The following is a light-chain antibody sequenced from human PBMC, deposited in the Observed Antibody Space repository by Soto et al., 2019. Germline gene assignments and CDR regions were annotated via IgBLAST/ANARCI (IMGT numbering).Light chain of an antibody. Sequence: QAVVTQEPSFSVSPGGTVTLTCGLTSGSVSTSNYPSWYQQTPGQTPRTLIYSTNFPSSGVPDRFSGSILGNKGALTITGAQADDESDYYWVLSLPRGVWEFGGGTEVTVL. CDR1: SGSVSTSNY. CDR3: VLSLPRGVWE. CDR2: STN. V-gene: IGLV8-61*01. J-gene: IGLJ3*02.